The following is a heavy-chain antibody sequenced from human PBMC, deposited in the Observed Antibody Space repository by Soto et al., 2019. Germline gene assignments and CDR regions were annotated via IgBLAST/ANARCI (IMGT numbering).Heavy chain of an antibody. Sequence: GGPVKVSCKASGYTFTSYAMHWVRQAPGQRLEWMGWINAGNGNTKYSQKFQGRVTMTRDTSTSTVYMELSSLRSEDTAVYYCARDSSGCMDVWGQGTTVTVSS. CDR3: ARDSSGCMDV. J-gene: IGHJ6*02. D-gene: IGHD6-19*01. CDR1: GYTFTSYA. CDR2: INAGNGNT. V-gene: IGHV1-3*01.